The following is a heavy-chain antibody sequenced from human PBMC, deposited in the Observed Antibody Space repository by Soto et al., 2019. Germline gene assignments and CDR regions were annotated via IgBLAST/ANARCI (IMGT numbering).Heavy chain of an antibody. J-gene: IGHJ5*02. CDR3: ARDTGFSVVYTWFEP. CDR2: IVYTGPT. D-gene: IGHD2-8*02. Sequence: QVQLQESGPGLLKPSQTLSLTCTVSGGSISGAAYYWSWIRHLPGKGLEWIGSIVYTGPTYYRPSLDSRVTLSLVTSKNKFSLKPTSVTAADTAVYYFARDTGFSVVYTWFEPSGQGTLVTVSS. V-gene: IGHV4-31*03. CDR1: GGSISGAAYY.